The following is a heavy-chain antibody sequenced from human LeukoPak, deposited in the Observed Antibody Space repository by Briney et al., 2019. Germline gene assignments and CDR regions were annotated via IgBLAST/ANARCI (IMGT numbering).Heavy chain of an antibody. CDR3: ASRGYSGYDSEY. V-gene: IGHV3-23*01. J-gene: IGHJ4*02. CDR2: ISGSGGST. D-gene: IGHD5-12*01. Sequence: GGSLRLSCAASGFTFSSYAMSWVRQAPGKGLEWVSAISGSGGSTYYADSVKGRFTISRDNSKNTLYLQMNSLRAEDTAVYYCASRGYSGYDSEYWGQGTLVTVSS. CDR1: GFTFSSYA.